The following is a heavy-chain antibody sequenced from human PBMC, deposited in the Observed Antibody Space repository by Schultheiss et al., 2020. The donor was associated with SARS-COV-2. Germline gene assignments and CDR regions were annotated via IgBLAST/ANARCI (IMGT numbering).Heavy chain of an antibody. CDR2: ISSSSSYI. CDR1: GFTFDDYG. D-gene: IGHD2-21*01. Sequence: GGSLRLSCAASGFTFDDYGMSWVRQAPGKGLEWVSSISSSSSYIYYADSVKGRFTISRDNAKNSLYLQMNSLRAEDTAVYYCARDSRSGYCYDYWGQGTLVTVSS. V-gene: IGHV3-21*01. CDR3: ARDSRSGYCYDY. J-gene: IGHJ4*02.